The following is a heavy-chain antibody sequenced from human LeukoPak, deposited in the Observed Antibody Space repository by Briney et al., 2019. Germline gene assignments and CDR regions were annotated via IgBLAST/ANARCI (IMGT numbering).Heavy chain of an antibody. CDR1: GYTFTSYD. CDR2: MNPNSGNT. CDR3: AREEWKAVAGRGDY. V-gene: IGHV1-8*01. D-gene: IGHD6-19*01. Sequence: ASVKVSCKASGYTFTSYDINWVRQATGQGLEWMGWMNPNSGNTGYAQKFQGRVTMTRNTSISTAYMELSSLRSEDTAVYYCAREEWKAVAGRGDYWGQGTLVIVSS. J-gene: IGHJ4*02.